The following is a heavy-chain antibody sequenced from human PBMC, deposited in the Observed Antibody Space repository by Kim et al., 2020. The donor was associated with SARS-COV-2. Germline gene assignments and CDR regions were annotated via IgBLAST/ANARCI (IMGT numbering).Heavy chain of an antibody. CDR2: IYYTGST. V-gene: IGHV4-31*03. CDR3: ARDTHGYSGYDSPTFDY. CDR1: GGSISSDGYY. Sequence: SETLSLTCTVSGGSISSDGYYWSWIRQHPGKGLEWIGYIYYTGSTYYNPSLKSRLTISLDTSKNQFSLRLSSVTAADTAVYYCARDTHGYSGYDSPTFDYWGQGTLVAVSS. J-gene: IGHJ4*02. D-gene: IGHD5-12*01.